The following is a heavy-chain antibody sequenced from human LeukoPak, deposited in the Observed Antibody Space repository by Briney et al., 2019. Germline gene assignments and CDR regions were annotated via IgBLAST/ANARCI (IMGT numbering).Heavy chain of an antibody. Sequence: RGESLKISCKGSGYSFTSYWIGWVRQMPGKGLEWMGIIYPGDSDTRYSPSFQGQVTISADKSISTAYLQWSSLKASDTAMYYCARQKTTFGVVNVGAFDIWGQGTMVTVSS. CDR2: IYPGDSDT. CDR3: ARQKTTFGVVNVGAFDI. J-gene: IGHJ3*02. CDR1: GYSFTSYW. V-gene: IGHV5-51*01. D-gene: IGHD3-3*01.